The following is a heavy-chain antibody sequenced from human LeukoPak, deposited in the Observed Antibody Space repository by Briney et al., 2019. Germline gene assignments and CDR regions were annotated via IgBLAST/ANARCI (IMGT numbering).Heavy chain of an antibody. Sequence: GGSLRLSCGASGFTFSGYCMTWVRQAPGKGLEWVADIKQDGSEKYYVDSVKGRFTISRDNGKNSLYLQMNSLRAEDTAVYYCARDRVVTTEIEYYYYYMDVWGKGTTVTVSS. CDR3: ARDRVVTTEIEYYYYYMDV. CDR2: IKQDGSEK. J-gene: IGHJ6*03. V-gene: IGHV3-7*01. CDR1: GFTFSGYC. D-gene: IGHD2-21*02.